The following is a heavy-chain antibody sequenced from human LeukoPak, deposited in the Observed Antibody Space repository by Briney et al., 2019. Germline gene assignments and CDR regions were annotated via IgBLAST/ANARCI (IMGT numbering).Heavy chain of an antibody. CDR1: GGSISSSSYY. J-gene: IGHJ4*02. Sequence: KPSETLSLTCTVSGGSISSSSYYWGWIRQPPGKGLEWIGSIYYSGSTYYNPSLKSRVTISVDTSKNQFSLKLSSVTAADTAVYYCARNGHYSLDYWGQGTLVTVSS. V-gene: IGHV4-39*07. CDR2: IYYSGST. CDR3: ARNGHYSLDY. D-gene: IGHD2-15*01.